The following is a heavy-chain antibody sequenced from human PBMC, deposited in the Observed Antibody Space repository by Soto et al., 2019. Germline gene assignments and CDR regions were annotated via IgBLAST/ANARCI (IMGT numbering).Heavy chain of an antibody. CDR1: GYTLTELS. CDR3: ATALRFLEWLLWFAAFDI. Sequence: AAVKVSCKVSGYTLTELSMHWVRQAPGKGLEWMGGFDPEDGETIYAQKFQGRVTMTEDTSTDTAYMELSSLRSEDTAVYYCATALRFLEWLLWFAAFDIWGQGTMVTVSS. CDR2: FDPEDGET. J-gene: IGHJ3*02. V-gene: IGHV1-24*01. D-gene: IGHD3-3*01.